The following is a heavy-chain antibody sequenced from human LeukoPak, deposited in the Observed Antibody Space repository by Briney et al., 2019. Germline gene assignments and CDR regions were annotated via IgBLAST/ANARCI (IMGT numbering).Heavy chain of an antibody. V-gene: IGHV4-30-4*08. J-gene: IGHJ4*02. CDR1: GGSISSGDYY. D-gene: IGHD3-3*01. CDR3: ARITIFGVAVDY. Sequence: PSETLSLTCTVSGGSISSGDYYWSWIRQPPGKGLEWIGYIYYSGSTYYNPSLKSRVTISVDTSKNQFSLKLSSVTAADTAVYYCARITIFGVAVDYWGQGTLVTVSS. CDR2: IYYSGST.